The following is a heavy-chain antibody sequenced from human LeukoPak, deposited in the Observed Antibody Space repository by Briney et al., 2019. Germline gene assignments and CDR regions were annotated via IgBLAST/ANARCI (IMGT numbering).Heavy chain of an antibody. V-gene: IGHV4-4*09. D-gene: IGHD6-6*01. CDR2: IYSSGST. CDR1: GGSISNYY. Sequence: PSETLSLTCTVSGGSISNYYWSWIRQAPGKGLEWIGYIYSSGSTYYNPSLRSRVTISVDSSKNQFSLKLNSVTAADTAVYYCASSSIAARLSYSYFYRDVWGKGTTVTVSS. CDR3: ASSSIAARLSYSYFYRDV. J-gene: IGHJ6*03.